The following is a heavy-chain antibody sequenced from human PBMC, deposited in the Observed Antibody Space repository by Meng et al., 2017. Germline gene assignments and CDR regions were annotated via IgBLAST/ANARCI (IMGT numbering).Heavy chain of an antibody. Sequence: SETLSLTCAISGDSVSSNSAAWNWIRQSPSRGLEWLGRTYYRSKWYNDYAVSVKSRITINPDTSKNQFSLQLNSVTPEDTAVYYCARDGYSSGWSTYYYYYYGMGVWGQGNTV. CDR1: GDSVSSNSAA. J-gene: IGHJ6*01. V-gene: IGHV6-1*01. D-gene: IGHD6-19*01. CDR2: TYYRSKWYN. CDR3: ARDGYSSGWSTYYYYYYGMGV.